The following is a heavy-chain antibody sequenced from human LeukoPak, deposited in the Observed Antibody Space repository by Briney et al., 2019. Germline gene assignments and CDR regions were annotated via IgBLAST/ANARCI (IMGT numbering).Heavy chain of an antibody. D-gene: IGHD3-22*01. CDR1: GGSISIYY. V-gene: IGHV3-21*01. Sequence: ETLSLTCTVSGGSISIYYWSWVRQPPGKGLEWVSYISSSSSYIYYADSVKGRFTISRDNAKNSLYLQMNSLRAEDTAVYYCARLGTYYYDSSGYDAFDIWGQGTMVTVSS. CDR2: ISSSSSYI. CDR3: ARLGTYYYDSSGYDAFDI. J-gene: IGHJ3*02.